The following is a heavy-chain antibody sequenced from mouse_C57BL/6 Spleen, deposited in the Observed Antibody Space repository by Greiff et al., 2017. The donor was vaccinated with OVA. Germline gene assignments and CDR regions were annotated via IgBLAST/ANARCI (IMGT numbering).Heavy chain of an antibody. D-gene: IGHD3-3*01. Sequence: QVQLQQPGAELVKPGASVKLSCKASGYTFTSYWMHWVKQRPGQGLEWIGMIHPNSGSTNYNEKFKSKATLTVDKSSSTAYMQLSSLTSEDSAVYYCARSGHTPYYFDYWGQGTTLTVSS. V-gene: IGHV1-64*01. CDR1: GYTFTSYW. CDR2: IHPNSGST. J-gene: IGHJ2*01. CDR3: ARSGHTPYYFDY.